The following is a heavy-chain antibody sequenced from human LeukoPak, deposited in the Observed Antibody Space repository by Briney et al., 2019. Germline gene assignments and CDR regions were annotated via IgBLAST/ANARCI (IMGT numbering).Heavy chain of an antibody. D-gene: IGHD3-16*02. Sequence: PGGSLRLSCAASGFTFSGYTLQWVRQARGKGLEWLAVIASDGFNKYYADSVKGRFTISRDNSKNTLYLQMNSLRAEDTAVYYCARGSLGGVIANYFEYWGQGTLVTVSS. CDR2: IASDGFNK. J-gene: IGHJ4*02. CDR3: ARGSLGGVIANYFEY. V-gene: IGHV3-30*14. CDR1: GFTFSGYT.